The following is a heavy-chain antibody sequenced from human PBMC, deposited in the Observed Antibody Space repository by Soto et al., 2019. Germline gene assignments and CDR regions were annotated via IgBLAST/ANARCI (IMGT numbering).Heavy chain of an antibody. CDR2: INAGNGNT. CDR3: ARDEDSYPGGY. CDR1: GYTFTSYA. V-gene: IGHV1-3*01. Sequence: ASVKVSCKASGYTFTSYAMHWVRQAPRQRLEWMGWINAGNGNTKYSQKFQGRVTITRDTSASTAYMELSSLRSEDTAVYYCARDEDSYPGGYWGQGTLVTVSS. J-gene: IGHJ4*02. D-gene: IGHD5-18*01.